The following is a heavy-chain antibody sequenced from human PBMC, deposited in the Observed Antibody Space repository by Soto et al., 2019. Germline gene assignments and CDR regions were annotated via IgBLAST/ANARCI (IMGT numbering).Heavy chain of an antibody. D-gene: IGHD6-6*01. V-gene: IGHV4-59*08. J-gene: IGHJ6*03. Sequence: PPDTLSLTCTVSGCSISSYYSSWLRLPPGKGLEWIGYIYYSGSTNYNPSLKSRVTISVDTSKNQFSLKLSSVTAADTAVYYCARAARPDYYYYYMDVWGKGTTVTVSS. CDR1: GCSISSYY. CDR2: IYYSGST. CDR3: ARAARPDYYYYYMDV.